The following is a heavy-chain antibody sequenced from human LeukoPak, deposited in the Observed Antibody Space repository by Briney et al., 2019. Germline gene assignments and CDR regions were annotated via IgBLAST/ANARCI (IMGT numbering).Heavy chain of an antibody. V-gene: IGHV4-59*08. D-gene: IGHD6-19*01. CDR3: ARQGLQSLVDY. CDR2: IYYSGST. Sequence: SETLSLTCTVSGGSISSYYWSWIRQPPGKGLEWIGYIYYSGSTNYNPSLKSRVTISVDTSKNQFSLKLSSVTAADTAVYYCARQGLQSLVDYWGQGTLVTVSS. CDR1: GGSISSYY. J-gene: IGHJ4*02.